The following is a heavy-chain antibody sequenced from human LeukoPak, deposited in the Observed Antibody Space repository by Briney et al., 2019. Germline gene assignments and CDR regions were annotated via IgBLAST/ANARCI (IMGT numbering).Heavy chain of an antibody. CDR2: IYTSGST. J-gene: IGHJ5*02. V-gene: IGHV4-4*07. CDR1: GGSISSYY. CDR3: AGRYSSGWYVLYWFDP. D-gene: IGHD6-19*01. Sequence: SETLSLTCTVSGGSISSYYWSWIRQSPGKGLEWIGRIYTSGSTNYNPSLKSRVTISVDTSKNQFSLKLSSVTAADTAVYYCAGRYSSGWYVLYWFDPWGQGTLVTVSS.